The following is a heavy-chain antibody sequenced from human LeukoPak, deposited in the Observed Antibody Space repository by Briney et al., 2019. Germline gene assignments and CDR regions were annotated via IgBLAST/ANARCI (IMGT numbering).Heavy chain of an antibody. CDR3: ARDVGYSYGYVY. J-gene: IGHJ4*02. Sequence: APVKVSCKASGYTFAGYYMHWVRQAPGQGLEWMGWINPNSGGTNYAQKFQGRVTMTRDTSISTAYMELSRLRSDDTAVYYCARDVGYSYGYVYWGQGTLVTVSS. V-gene: IGHV1-2*02. CDR1: GYTFAGYY. D-gene: IGHD5-18*01. CDR2: INPNSGGT.